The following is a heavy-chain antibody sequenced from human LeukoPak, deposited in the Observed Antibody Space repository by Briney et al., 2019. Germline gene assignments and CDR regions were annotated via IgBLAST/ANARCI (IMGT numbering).Heavy chain of an antibody. D-gene: IGHD3-22*01. CDR1: GGSISGYY. V-gene: IGHV4-59*12. CDR2: IYYSGST. Sequence: SETLSLTCTVSGGSISGYYWSWIRQPPGKGLEWIGYIYYSGSTNYNPSLKSRVTISVDTSKNQFSLKLSSVTAADTAVYYCARVGEYYYDSSGYNRYYYYYGMDVWGQGTTVTVSS. J-gene: IGHJ6*02. CDR3: ARVGEYYYDSSGYNRYYYYYGMDV.